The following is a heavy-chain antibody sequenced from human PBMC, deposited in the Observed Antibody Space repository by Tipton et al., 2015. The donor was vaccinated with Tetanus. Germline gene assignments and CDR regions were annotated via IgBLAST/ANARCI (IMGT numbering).Heavy chain of an antibody. J-gene: IGHJ4*02. CDR3: ARDLRNYYDSSGYSDY. CDR2: ISSSSSYI. D-gene: IGHD3-22*01. CDR1: GFTFSSYS. V-gene: IGHV3-21*01. Sequence: SLRLSCVASGFTFSSYSMNWVRQAPGKRLEWVSSISSSSSYIYYADSVKGRFTISRDNAKNSLYLQMNSLRAEDTAVYYCARDLRNYYDSSGYSDYWGQGTLVTVSS.